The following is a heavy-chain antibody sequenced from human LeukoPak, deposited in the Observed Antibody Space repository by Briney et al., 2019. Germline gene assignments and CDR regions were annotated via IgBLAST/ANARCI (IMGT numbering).Heavy chain of an antibody. J-gene: IGHJ4*02. CDR1: GFTFSSYE. CDR3: ARGGSGGAFDY. CDR2: ISSSGSTL. Sequence: GGSLRLSCAASGFTFSSYEMNWVRQAPGKGLEWVSYISSSGSTLYYADSVKGRFTISRDNAKNSLYLQMNSLRAEDTAVYYCARGGSGGAFDYWGQGTLVTVPS. D-gene: IGHD4-23*01. V-gene: IGHV3-48*03.